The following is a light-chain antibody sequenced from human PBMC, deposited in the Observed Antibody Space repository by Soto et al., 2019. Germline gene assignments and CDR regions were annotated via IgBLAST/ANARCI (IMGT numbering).Light chain of an antibody. CDR2: DAS. Sequence: EIVFTQSPATLSLSPPERATLSCRASQSVSSYLAWYQQKPGQAPRLLIYDASNRATGIPARFSGSGSGTDFTLTISSLEPEDFAVYYCQQRSNWPPQTFGQGTKVDIK. V-gene: IGKV3-11*01. CDR1: QSVSSY. J-gene: IGKJ1*01. CDR3: QQRSNWPPQT.